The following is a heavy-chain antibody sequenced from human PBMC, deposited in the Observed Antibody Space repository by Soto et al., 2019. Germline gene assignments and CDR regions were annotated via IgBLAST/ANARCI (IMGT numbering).Heavy chain of an antibody. CDR1: GGSISDYY. Sequence: KTSETLSLTCTVSGGSISDYYWSWFRQAPGKGLDWIGYVYYSGTTNYNPSLQSRVTMSVDTSKNQFSLKLSSVTAADTAVYYCARQAIDWGQGTLVTVSS. CDR2: VYYSGTT. J-gene: IGHJ4*02. CDR3: ARQAID. V-gene: IGHV4-59*08.